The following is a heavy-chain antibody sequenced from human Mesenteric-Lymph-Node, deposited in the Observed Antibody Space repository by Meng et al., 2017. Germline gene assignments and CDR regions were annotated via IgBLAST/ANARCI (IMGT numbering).Heavy chain of an antibody. Sequence: LSLTCAASGFTFDDYAMHWVRQAPGKGLEWVSLISWDGGSTYYADSVKGRFTISRDNAKSTVYLQMNSLRAEDTAVYYCARDLDSSGWWNYFDYWGQGTLVTVSS. D-gene: IGHD6-19*01. CDR3: ARDLDSSGWWNYFDY. V-gene: IGHV3-43D*04. CDR2: ISWDGGST. CDR1: GFTFDDYA. J-gene: IGHJ4*02.